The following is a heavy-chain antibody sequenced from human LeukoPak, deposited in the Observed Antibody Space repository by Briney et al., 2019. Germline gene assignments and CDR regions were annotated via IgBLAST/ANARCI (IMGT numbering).Heavy chain of an antibody. D-gene: IGHD3-22*01. V-gene: IGHV4-31*03. CDR2: IYYSGST. CDR1: GVSISSGGYY. Sequence: PSQTLSLTCSVSGVSISSGGYYWSWIRQHPGKGLEWIGYIYYSGSTCYNPSLKSRVTISVDTSKNQFSLKLSSVTAADTAVYYCARGLDYYDSSGYLYYYYYYGMDVWGQGTTVTVSS. J-gene: IGHJ6*02. CDR3: ARGLDYYDSSGYLYYYYYYGMDV.